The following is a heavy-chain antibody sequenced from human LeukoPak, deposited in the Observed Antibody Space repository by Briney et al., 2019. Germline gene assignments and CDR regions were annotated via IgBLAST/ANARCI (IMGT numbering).Heavy chain of an antibody. CDR3: WKDYDSSGYADAFDI. J-gene: IGHJ3*02. CDR1: GYSISSGYY. CDR2: IYYSGST. Sequence: PSETLSLTCTVSGYSISSGYYWGWIRQPPGKGLEWIGSIYYSGSTYYNPSLKSRVTISVDTSKNQFSLKLSSVTAADTAVYYCWKDYDSSGYADAFDIWGQGTMVTVSS. D-gene: IGHD3-22*01. V-gene: IGHV4-38-2*02.